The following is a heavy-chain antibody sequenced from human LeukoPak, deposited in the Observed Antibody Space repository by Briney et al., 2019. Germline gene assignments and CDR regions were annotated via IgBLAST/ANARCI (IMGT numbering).Heavy chain of an antibody. D-gene: IGHD3/OR15-3a*01. V-gene: IGHV4-31*03. CDR1: GGSISSGGYY. J-gene: IGHJ6*03. CDR3: ARVRAQDSDWYYYYYMDV. CDR2: IYYSGST. Sequence: SETLSLTCTVSGGSISSGGYYWSWIRQHPGKGLEWIGYIYYSGSTYYNPSLKSRVTISVDTSKNQFSLKLSSVTAADTAVYYCARVRAQDSDWYYYYYMDVWGKGTTVTVSS.